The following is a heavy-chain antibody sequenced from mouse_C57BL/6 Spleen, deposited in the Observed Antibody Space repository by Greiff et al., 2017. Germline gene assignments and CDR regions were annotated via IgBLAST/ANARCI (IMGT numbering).Heavy chain of an antibody. Sequence: QVQLKQSGPELVKPGASVKISCKASGYAFSSSWMNWVKQRPGKGLEWIGRIYPGDGDTNYNGKFKGKATLTADKSSSIAYMQLSSLTSEDSAVYFCARSWSNYGFAYWGQGTLVTVS. J-gene: IGHJ3*01. CDR3: ARSWSNYGFAY. V-gene: IGHV1-82*01. CDR2: IYPGDGDT. CDR1: GYAFSSSW. D-gene: IGHD2-5*01.